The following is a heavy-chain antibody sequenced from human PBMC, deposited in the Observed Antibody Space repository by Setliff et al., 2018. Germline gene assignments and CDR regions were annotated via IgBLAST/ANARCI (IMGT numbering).Heavy chain of an antibody. Sequence: SETLSLTCTVSGGSISSGSYYWSWIRQPAGKGLEWIGRIYTSGSTNYNPSLKSRVTISVDTSKNQFSLKLTSVTAADTAVYYRARRRDSYVDYWGQGTMVTVSS. D-gene: IGHD3-16*01. V-gene: IGHV4-61*02. CDR3: ARRRDSYVDY. J-gene: IGHJ4*02. CDR2: IYTSGST. CDR1: GGSISSGSYY.